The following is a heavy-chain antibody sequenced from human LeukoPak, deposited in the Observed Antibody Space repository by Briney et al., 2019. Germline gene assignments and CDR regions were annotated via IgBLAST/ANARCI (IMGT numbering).Heavy chain of an antibody. CDR1: GFTVSSNY. J-gene: IGHJ5*02. CDR3: AKGSSGYFVDL. Sequence: GGSLRLSCAASGFTVSSNYMSWVRQAPGKGLEWVSVIYSGGSTYYADSVKGRFTISRHNSKNTLFLQMNCLRAEDTALYYCAKGSSGYFVDLWGQGTLVTVSS. V-gene: IGHV3-53*01. CDR2: IYSGGST. D-gene: IGHD3-22*01.